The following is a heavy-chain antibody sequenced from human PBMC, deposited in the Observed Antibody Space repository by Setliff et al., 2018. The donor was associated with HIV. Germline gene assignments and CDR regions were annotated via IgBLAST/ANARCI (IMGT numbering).Heavy chain of an antibody. D-gene: IGHD3-22*01. V-gene: IGHV4-59*08. CDR1: GVSITSDY. Sequence: PSETLSLTCAVSGVSITSDYWSWIRQPPGKGLEWIGFIYYRVNTNNNPSLKSRVTISVDTSKNQFSLKLSSVTAADTALYFCARQFGSGFYFDYWGRGTLVTVSS. CDR3: ARQFGSGFYFDY. J-gene: IGHJ4*02. CDR2: IYYRVNT.